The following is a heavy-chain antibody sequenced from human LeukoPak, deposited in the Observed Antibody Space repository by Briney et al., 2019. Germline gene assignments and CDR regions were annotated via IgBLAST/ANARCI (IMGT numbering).Heavy chain of an antibody. J-gene: IGHJ5*02. CDR3: ARDRSSTSFGPNWFDP. D-gene: IGHD2-2*01. CDR2: INPNSGGT. V-gene: IGHV1-2*02. Sequence: ASVKVSCKASGYTFTGYYMHWVRQAPGQGLEWMGWINPNSGGTNYAQKFQGRVTMTRDTSISTAYMELSRLRSDDTAVYYCARDRSSTSFGPNWFDPWGQGTLVTVSS. CDR1: GYTFTGYY.